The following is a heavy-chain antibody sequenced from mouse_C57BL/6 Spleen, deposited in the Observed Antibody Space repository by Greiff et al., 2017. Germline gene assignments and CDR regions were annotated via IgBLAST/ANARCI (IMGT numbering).Heavy chain of an antibody. J-gene: IGHJ4*01. V-gene: IGHV1-69*01. D-gene: IGHD1-1*02. Sequence: QVQLQQSGAELVMPGASVKLSCKASGYTFTSYWMHWVKQRPGQGLEWIGEIDPSDSYTNYNQKFKGKSTLTVDKSSSTAYMQLSSLTSEDSAVYYCARRWDYYAMDYWGQGTSVTVSS. CDR3: ARRWDYYAMDY. CDR2: IDPSDSYT. CDR1: GYTFTSYW.